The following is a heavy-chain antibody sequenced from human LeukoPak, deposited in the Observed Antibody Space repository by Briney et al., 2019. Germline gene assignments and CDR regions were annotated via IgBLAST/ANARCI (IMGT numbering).Heavy chain of an antibody. Sequence: SETLSLTCTVSGGSISSGTYYWSWIRQHPGKGLEWIGYIYNSGSTNYNPSLKSRVTISVDTSKNQFSLKLSSVTAADTAVYYCARERFLGGNFDYWGQGTLVTVSS. V-gene: IGHV4-61*01. J-gene: IGHJ4*02. CDR2: IYNSGST. CDR3: ARERFLGGNFDY. D-gene: IGHD1-26*01. CDR1: GGSISSGTYY.